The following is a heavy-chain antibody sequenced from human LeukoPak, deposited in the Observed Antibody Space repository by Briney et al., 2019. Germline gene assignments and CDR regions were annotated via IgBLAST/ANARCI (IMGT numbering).Heavy chain of an antibody. D-gene: IGHD2-8*02. CDR3: ARGRYWDRDRYYFDY. CDR2: INHSGST. J-gene: IGHJ4*02. Sequence: SETLSLTCAVYGGSFSGYYWSWLRQPPGKGLEWVGEINHSGSTNYNPPLKCRVTRSVEASKNQVSLIRSCLTAAHTSVYYCARGRYWDRDRYYFDYGRQETLLTVPS. V-gene: IGHV4-34*01. CDR1: GGSFSGYY.